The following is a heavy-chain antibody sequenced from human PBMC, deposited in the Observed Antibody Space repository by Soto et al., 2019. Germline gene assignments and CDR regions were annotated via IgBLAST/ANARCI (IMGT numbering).Heavy chain of an antibody. CDR3: ARGSTLRGYSYGWNPAGAFDI. CDR1: GYTFTSYD. V-gene: IGHV1-8*01. Sequence: GASVKVSCKASGYTFTSYDINWVRQATGQGLEWMGWMNPNSGNTGYAQKFQGRVTMTRNTSISTAYMERSSLRSEDTAVYYCARGSTLRGYSYGWNPAGAFDIWGQGTMVTVSS. D-gene: IGHD5-18*01. J-gene: IGHJ3*02. CDR2: MNPNSGNT.